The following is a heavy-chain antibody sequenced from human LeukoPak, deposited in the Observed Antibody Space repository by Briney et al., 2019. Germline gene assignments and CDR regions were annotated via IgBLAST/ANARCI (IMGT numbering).Heavy chain of an antibody. CDR2: IYTSGST. CDR3: ARAAAVLWFGELLNPYYYYMDV. J-gene: IGHJ6*03. V-gene: IGHV4-61*02. CDR1: GGSISSGSYY. Sequence: PSETLSLTCTVSGGSISSGSYYWSWIRQPAGKGLEWIGRIYTSGSTNYNPSLKRRVTISVDTSKNQFSLKLSSVTAADKAVYYCARAAAVLWFGELLNPYYYYMDVWGKGTTVTVSS. D-gene: IGHD3-10*01.